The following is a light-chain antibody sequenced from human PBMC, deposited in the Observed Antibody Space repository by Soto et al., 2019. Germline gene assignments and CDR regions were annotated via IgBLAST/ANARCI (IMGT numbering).Light chain of an antibody. J-gene: IGKJ5*01. V-gene: IGKV1-5*01. CDR1: QTISRW. Sequence: IQLTQSPWTRATPAGRAGPITCRASQTISRWLAWYQQKPGKAPRLLIYTASTLESGVPSRFSASGSGTEFTLTISSLHPDDFATYYCQQTFIIPINFGQGTQLEIK. CDR2: TAS. CDR3: QQTFIIPIN.